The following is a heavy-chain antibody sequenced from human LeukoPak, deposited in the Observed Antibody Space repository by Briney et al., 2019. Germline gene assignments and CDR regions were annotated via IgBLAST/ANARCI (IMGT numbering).Heavy chain of an antibody. V-gene: IGHV4-34*01. CDR1: AGSFSDYY. D-gene: IGHD6-13*01. J-gene: IGHJ4*02. Sequence: PSETLSLNCAVYAGSFSDYYWSWIRQPPGKGLEWIGEISHSGSTNYSPSLKSRVTVSVDTSKNQFSLKLRSVTAADPALYYFATSIAAAGTFYYWGQGTLVTVSS. CDR2: ISHSGST. CDR3: ATSIAAAGTFYY.